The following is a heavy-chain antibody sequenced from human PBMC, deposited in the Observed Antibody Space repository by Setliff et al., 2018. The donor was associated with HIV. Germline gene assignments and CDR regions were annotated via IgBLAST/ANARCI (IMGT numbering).Heavy chain of an antibody. Sequence: PGGSLRLSCAASELTFSNYAMTWVRQAPGKGLEWVSSLSGSGGSTYYADSVKGRFTISRDNSKNTLYLRMNSLRAEDTAVYYCAKIQNPQGYYYDSSGYYPHPGSPDYWGQGTLVTVSS. J-gene: IGHJ4*02. CDR2: LSGSGGST. D-gene: IGHD3-22*01. CDR1: ELTFSNYA. CDR3: AKIQNPQGYYYDSSGYYPHPGSPDY. V-gene: IGHV3-23*01.